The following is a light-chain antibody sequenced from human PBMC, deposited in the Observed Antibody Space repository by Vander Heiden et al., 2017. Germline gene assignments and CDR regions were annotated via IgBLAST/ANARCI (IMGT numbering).Light chain of an antibody. CDR3: QQYDNLPFT. CDR1: QDISNY. J-gene: IGKJ2*01. Sequence: DIQRPQSPSSLSASVGDRVIITCQTSQDISNYLKWYQQKPGKAPKLLIYDASNLETGVPSRFSGSGSGTDFTFTISSLRPEDIATYYCQQYDNLPFTFGQGTKLEI. V-gene: IGKV1-33*01. CDR2: DAS.